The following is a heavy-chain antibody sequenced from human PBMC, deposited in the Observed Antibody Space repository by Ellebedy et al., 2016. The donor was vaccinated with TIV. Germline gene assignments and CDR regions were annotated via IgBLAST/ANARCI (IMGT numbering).Heavy chain of an antibody. V-gene: IGHV4-61*02. CDR3: ARDLRIAAAGMDV. D-gene: IGHD6-13*01. CDR2: IYKSGST. J-gene: IGHJ6*04. Sequence: LRLXCTVSGGSISSGDYYWSWIRQPAGKGLEWIGRIYKSGSTNYNPSLKSRVTMSVDTSKNQFSLKLSSVTAADTAVYYCARDLRIAAAGMDVWGKGTTVTVSS. CDR1: GGSISSGDYY.